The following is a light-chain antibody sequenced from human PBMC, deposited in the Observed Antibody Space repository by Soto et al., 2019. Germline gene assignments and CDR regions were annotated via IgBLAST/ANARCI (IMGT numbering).Light chain of an antibody. CDR3: QQRSNWPRT. CDR2: DAS. CDR1: QSVSTY. V-gene: IGKV3-11*01. Sequence: EIVLPQSPATLSLSPGERATLSCRASQSVSTYLAWYQQKPGQAPRLLISDASDRATGIPDRFSGSGSGTDFTLTISSLEPEDFAIYYCQQRSNWPRTFGQGTKVDI. J-gene: IGKJ1*01.